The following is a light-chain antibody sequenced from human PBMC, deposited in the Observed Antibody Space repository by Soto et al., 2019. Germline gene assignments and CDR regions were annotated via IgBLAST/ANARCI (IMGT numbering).Light chain of an antibody. Sequence: QSALTQPPSASGSPGQSVTISWTGASSDVGGYNYVSWYQQHPGKAPKLMIYEVSERPSGVPDRFSGSKSGNTASLTVSGLQAEDEADYYCSSYAGSNNVVFGGGTKLTVL. CDR3: SSYAGSNNVV. CDR1: SSDVGGYNY. J-gene: IGLJ3*02. V-gene: IGLV2-8*01. CDR2: EVS.